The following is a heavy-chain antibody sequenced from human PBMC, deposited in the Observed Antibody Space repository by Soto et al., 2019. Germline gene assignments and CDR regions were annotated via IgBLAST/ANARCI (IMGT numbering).Heavy chain of an antibody. Sequence: QLQLRESGPGLLKPSETLSLTCAASGGAISGRSNYWGWIRHPPGQGLEYSGSIYSGGSTYYNPSLKSRVTFYVDATQNQFALRLTYVTAADTAVYYCARRHSANWLFDYWGLGTLVTVSS. CDR1: GGAISGRSNY. J-gene: IGHJ4*02. V-gene: IGHV4-39*01. CDR2: IYSGGST. CDR3: ARRHSANWLFDY. D-gene: IGHD3-9*01.